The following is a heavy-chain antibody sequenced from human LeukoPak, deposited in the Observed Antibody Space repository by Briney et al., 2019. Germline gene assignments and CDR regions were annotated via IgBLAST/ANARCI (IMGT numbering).Heavy chain of an antibody. Sequence: GGSLRLSCAASRFTFSYFAMHWVRQAPGKGLEWVAVLSDDGSNKFYADSVKGRFTISRDNSKNTVYLEMNSLRAEDTAIYYCAKVSVGPLSRPTHVALYYGMDVWGQGITVIVSS. CDR3: AKVSVGPLSRPTHVALYYGMDV. V-gene: IGHV3-30*18. CDR2: LSDDGSNK. CDR1: RFTFSYFA. J-gene: IGHJ6*02. D-gene: IGHD2-8*01.